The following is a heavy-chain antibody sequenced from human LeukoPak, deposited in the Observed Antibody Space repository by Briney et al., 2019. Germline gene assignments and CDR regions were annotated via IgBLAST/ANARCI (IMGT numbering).Heavy chain of an antibody. Sequence: PGGSLRLSCAASGFTFSSYWMHWVRQAPGKGLVWVSRINNDGSSTSYADSVKGRFTISRDNAKNTLYLQMNSLRAEDTAVYYCARPTKEGSSWHWWFDPWGQGTLVTVSS. CDR1: GFTFSSYW. CDR2: INNDGSST. J-gene: IGHJ5*02. V-gene: IGHV3-74*01. CDR3: ARPTKEGSSWHWWFDP. D-gene: IGHD6-13*01.